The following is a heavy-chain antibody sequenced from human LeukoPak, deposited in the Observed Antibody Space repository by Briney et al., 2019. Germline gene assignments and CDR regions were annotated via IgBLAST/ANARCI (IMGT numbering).Heavy chain of an antibody. J-gene: IGHJ4*02. Sequence: SETLSLTCTVSGGAISTSDWSWIRQTPGKGLEWIGYIHYSGSTNYNPSLNSRVTISVDTSKNQFSLKVNSVTAADTAVYYCARGTHSSSPIPLDYWGQGTLVTVSS. D-gene: IGHD6-6*01. CDR1: GGAISTSD. V-gene: IGHV4-59*01. CDR2: IHYSGST. CDR3: ARGTHSSSPIPLDY.